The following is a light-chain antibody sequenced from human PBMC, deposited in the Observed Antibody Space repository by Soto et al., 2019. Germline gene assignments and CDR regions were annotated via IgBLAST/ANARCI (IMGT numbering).Light chain of an antibody. CDR3: LLYYGGAQVL. Sequence: QAVVTQEPSLTVSPGGTITLACASSAGAVTSAYYTNWLQQKPGQAPRALIYSTSEKHSWTPARFSGSLLGGKAALTLSAAQPEDEADYYCLLYYGGAQVLSGGRTKLTVL. CDR1: AGAVTSAYY. CDR2: STS. V-gene: IGLV7-43*01. J-gene: IGLJ2*01.